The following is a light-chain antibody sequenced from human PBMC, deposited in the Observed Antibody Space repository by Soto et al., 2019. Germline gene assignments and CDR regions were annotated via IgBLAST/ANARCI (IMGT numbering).Light chain of an antibody. CDR2: DSS. CDR1: QSVSSH. V-gene: IGKV3D-15*01. Sequence: EIRMTQSPATLSVSPGDNATLSCRASQSVSSHVVWYQQKPGQAPRLLISDSSTRAPGIPARFSGSGSGTEFTLTSSSLQSDDFAVYYCRQFGDWPSFGLGTKVEI. J-gene: IGKJ1*01. CDR3: RQFGDWPS.